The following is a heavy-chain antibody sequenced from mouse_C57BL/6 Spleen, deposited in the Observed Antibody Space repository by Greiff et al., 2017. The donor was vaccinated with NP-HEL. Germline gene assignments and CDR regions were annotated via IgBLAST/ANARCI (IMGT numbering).Heavy chain of an antibody. CDR2: IDPSDSET. CDR3: ARAMVTPDYYAMDY. J-gene: IGHJ4*01. Sequence: VQLQQPGAELVRPGSSVKLSCKASGYTFTSYWMHWVKQRPIQGLEWIGNIDPSDSETHYNQKFKDKATLTVDKSSSTAYMQLSSLTSEDSAVYYCARAMVTPDYYAMDYWGQGTSVTVSS. CDR1: GYTFTSYW. V-gene: IGHV1-52*01. D-gene: IGHD2-2*01.